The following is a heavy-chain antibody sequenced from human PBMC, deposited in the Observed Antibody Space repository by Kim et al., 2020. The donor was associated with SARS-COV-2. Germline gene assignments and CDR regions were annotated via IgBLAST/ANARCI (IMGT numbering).Heavy chain of an antibody. CDR1: GFTFSGKW. J-gene: IGHJ4*02. CDR2: ISSDGTST. CDR3: ARGGSGDFLYYFDS. D-gene: IGHD4-17*01. Sequence: GGSLRLSCVGSGFTFSGKWMNWVRQTPGKGLVWVSRISSDGTSTAYADSVKGRLTISRDNAKNTLYLQMNSLRAEDTAIYYCARGGSGDFLYYFDSWGQGILVTVSS. V-gene: IGHV3-74*01.